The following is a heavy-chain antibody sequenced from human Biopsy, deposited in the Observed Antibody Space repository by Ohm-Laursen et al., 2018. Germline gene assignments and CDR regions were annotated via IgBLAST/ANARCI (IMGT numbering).Heavy chain of an antibody. CDR3: AKIHCSGGSCYPNAFDV. Sequence: SLRLSCAASGFIFDDYAMHWVRQAPGKGLEWVSGISWNSVGIGYADSVKGRFTISRDSAKNFLYLQMNNLRPEDTALYYCAKIHCSGGSCYPNAFDVWGHGTRVTVS. V-gene: IGHV3-9*01. D-gene: IGHD2-15*01. CDR1: GFIFDDYA. CDR2: ISWNSVGI. J-gene: IGHJ3*01.